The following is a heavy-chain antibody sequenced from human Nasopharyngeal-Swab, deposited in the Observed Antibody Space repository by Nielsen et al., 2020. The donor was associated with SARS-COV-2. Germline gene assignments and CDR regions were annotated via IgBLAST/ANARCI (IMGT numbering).Heavy chain of an antibody. CDR3: AKDGSSTPTY. CDR1: GLTFSTYA. CDR2: IRGRGTDT. D-gene: IGHD6-13*01. J-gene: IGHJ4*02. Sequence: GGSLRPSCSVSGLTFSTYAISWVRQAPGQGLAWVSAIRGRGTDTYYADSVKGRSTISRDNSKNTVFLQMNSLRADDTAVYYCAKDGSSTPTYWGQGTLVSVSS. V-gene: IGHV3-23*01.